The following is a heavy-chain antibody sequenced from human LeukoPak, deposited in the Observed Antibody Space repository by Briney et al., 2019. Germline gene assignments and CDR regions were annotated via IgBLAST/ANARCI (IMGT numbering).Heavy chain of an antibody. D-gene: IGHD2-15*01. J-gene: IGHJ4*02. CDR3: TRGTSVVAGIDF. V-gene: IGHV3-74*01. Sequence: GGSLRLSCGASEFIFSSYWMHWARQAPGKGLEWVSHIDSEGISATYGDPAKGRFTMSRDNAKNTVYLQMNSLRAEDTAVYYCTRGTSVVAGIDFWGQGTLVTVSS. CDR1: EFIFSSYW. CDR2: IDSEGISA.